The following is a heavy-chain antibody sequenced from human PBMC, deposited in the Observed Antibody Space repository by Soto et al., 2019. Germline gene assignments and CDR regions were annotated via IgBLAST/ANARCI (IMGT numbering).Heavy chain of an antibody. J-gene: IGHJ3*02. V-gene: IGHV3-30-3*01. CDR3: ARAHYHDSSGPNGHAFDI. CDR1: EFTFSDYA. D-gene: IGHD3-22*01. CDR2: ISDDGDKV. Sequence: QVQLVKSGGGVVQPGRSLRLSCAASEFTFSDYAMHWVRQAPGKGLEWVAVISDDGDKVFYADSMKDRLTISRDNSKSTLFLQLTSLGPEDTALYYCARAHYHDSSGPNGHAFDIWGQGTLVTVSS.